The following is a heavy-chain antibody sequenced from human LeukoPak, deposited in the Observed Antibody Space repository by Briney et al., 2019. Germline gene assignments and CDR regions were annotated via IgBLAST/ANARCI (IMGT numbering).Heavy chain of an antibody. Sequence: GGSLRLSCVASGFNSKYYAMNWVRPAPGKGLEWVSGISGNGDVTDYADSARGRFTISRDNSKNMAYLQMNSLRAEDTAVYYCAKVYSSSEAFDYWGQGALVTVPS. CDR1: GFNSKYYA. D-gene: IGHD6-6*01. CDR3: AKVYSSSEAFDY. V-gene: IGHV3-23*01. CDR2: ISGNGDVT. J-gene: IGHJ4*02.